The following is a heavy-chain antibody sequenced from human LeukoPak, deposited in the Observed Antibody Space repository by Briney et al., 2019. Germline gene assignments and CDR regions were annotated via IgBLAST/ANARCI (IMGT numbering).Heavy chain of an antibody. V-gene: IGHV3-23*01. D-gene: IGHD2/OR15-2a*01. CDR2: ISGSGGST. CDR3: AKARISPHYYCYGMDV. CDR1: GFTFSSYA. J-gene: IGHJ6*02. Sequence: GGSLRLSCAASGFTFSSYAMSWVRQAPGKGLEWVSAISGSGGSTYYADSVKGRFTIPRDNSKNTLYLQMNSLRAEDTAVYYCAKARISPHYYCYGMDVWGQGTTVTVSS.